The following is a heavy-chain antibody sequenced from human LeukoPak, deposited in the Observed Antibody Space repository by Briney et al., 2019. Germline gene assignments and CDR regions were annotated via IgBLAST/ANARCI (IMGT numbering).Heavy chain of an antibody. CDR1: GGSFSGYY. J-gene: IGHJ6*02. D-gene: IGHD5-18*01. Sequence: ETLSLTCAVYGGSFSGYYWSWVRQAPGKGLEWVSVIYSGGSTYYADSVKGRFTISRDNSKNTLYLQMNSLRAEDTAVYYCASVDTAMSPSTYYYGMDVWGQGTTVTVSS. CDR2: IYSGGST. V-gene: IGHV3-66*01. CDR3: ASVDTAMSPSTYYYGMDV.